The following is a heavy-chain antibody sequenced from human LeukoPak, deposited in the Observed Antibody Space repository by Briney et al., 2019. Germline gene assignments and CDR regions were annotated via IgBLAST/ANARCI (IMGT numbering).Heavy chain of an antibody. J-gene: IGHJ5*02. D-gene: IGHD3-10*01. Sequence: GGSLRLSCAASGFTFSSYGMSWVRQAPGKGLEWVSAISGSGGSTYYADSVKGRFTISRDNSKNTLYLQMNSLRAEDTAVYYCAKDAYYYGSGSYSFWFDPWGQGTLVTVSS. CDR2: ISGSGGST. CDR3: AKDAYYYGSGSYSFWFDP. V-gene: IGHV3-23*01. CDR1: GFTFSSYG.